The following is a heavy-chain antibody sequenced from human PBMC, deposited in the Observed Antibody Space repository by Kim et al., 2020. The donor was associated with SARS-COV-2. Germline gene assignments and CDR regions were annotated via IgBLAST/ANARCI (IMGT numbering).Heavy chain of an antibody. CDR3: ARSALVVPADWFDP. V-gene: IGHV4-30-2*01. CDR2: MYYNGNT. J-gene: IGHJ5*02. CDR1: GGSISSGDYS. D-gene: IGHD2-2*01. Sequence: SETLSLTCAVSGGSISSGDYSWSWVRQPPGKALEWIGHMYYNGNTYYNRSLKSRVTISLDTSKNQFSLKLSSVTAADTAVYYCARSALVVPADWFDPSG.